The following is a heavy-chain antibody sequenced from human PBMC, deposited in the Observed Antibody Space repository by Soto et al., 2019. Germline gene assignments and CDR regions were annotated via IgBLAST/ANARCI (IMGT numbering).Heavy chain of an antibody. CDR3: AHLTTGGFYFDY. CDR2: IYCDDDK. V-gene: IGHV2-5*02. J-gene: IGHJ4*02. Sequence: QITLKESGPTLVKPTQTLTLTCTFSGFSLRNSGVGVGWIRQPPGKALEWLALIYCDDDKRYSPSLKSRLTITKDTSKNQVVLTMTNMDPVDTATYYCAHLTTGGFYFDYWGQGTRVTVSS. D-gene: IGHD4-17*01. CDR1: GFSLRNSGVG.